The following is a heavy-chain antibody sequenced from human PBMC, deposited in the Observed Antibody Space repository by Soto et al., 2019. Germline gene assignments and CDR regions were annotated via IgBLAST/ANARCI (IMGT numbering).Heavy chain of an antibody. J-gene: IGHJ6*02. CDR1: GGSFRGYY. Sequence: SETLSLTCAVYGGSFRGYYWSWIRQPPGKGLEWIGEINHSGSTNYNPSLKSRVTISVDTSKNQLSLKLSSVTAADTAVYYCARASITIFGVVIPSRIWGQGTTVTVSS. V-gene: IGHV4-34*01. CDR3: ARASITIFGVVIPSRI. CDR2: INHSGST. D-gene: IGHD3-3*01.